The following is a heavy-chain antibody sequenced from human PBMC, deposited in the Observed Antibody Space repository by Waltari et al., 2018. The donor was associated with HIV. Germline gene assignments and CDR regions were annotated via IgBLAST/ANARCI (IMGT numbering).Heavy chain of an antibody. J-gene: IGHJ6*02. V-gene: IGHV4-59*01. D-gene: IGHD3-3*01. CDR3: ARDRSGYPYYYGLDV. CDR1: GGSISNYY. Sequence: QVQLQESGPGLVKPSETLSLTCPVSGGSISNYYWSWIRQPPGKGLEWIAYIYDSGSTNYNPSLKSRVTISLDTSKNQFSLKLTSVTAADTAVYYCARDRSGYPYYYGLDVWGQGTTVSVSS. CDR2: IYDSGST.